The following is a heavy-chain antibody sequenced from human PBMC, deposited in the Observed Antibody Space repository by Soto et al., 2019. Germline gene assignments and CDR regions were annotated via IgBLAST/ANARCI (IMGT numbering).Heavy chain of an antibody. V-gene: IGHV3-48*01. D-gene: IGHD7-27*01. J-gene: IGHJ6*03. CDR2: ISSSSSVI. Sequence: EVQLVESGGGLVQPGGSLRLSCATSGFILSDCAMNWVRQAPVKGLERVSYISSSSSVIDYADSVKGRFTVSRDNDRNSLYLQMNSLRAEDTAVYYCARDLSWGSNWYYYMDVWGKGTTVTVSS. CDR1: GFILSDCA. CDR3: ARDLSWGSNWYYYMDV.